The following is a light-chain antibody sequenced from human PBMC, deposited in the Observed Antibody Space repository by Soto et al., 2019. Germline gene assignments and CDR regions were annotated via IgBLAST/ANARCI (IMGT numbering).Light chain of an antibody. CDR2: EDS. V-gene: IGLV2-14*01. J-gene: IGLJ1*01. CDR1: SRDVGGYNY. CDR3: SSYTSSSTRV. Sequence: QSALAQPASVSGSPGQSITISCTGTSRDVGGYNYVSWYQQHPDKAPKLLIYEDSNRPSGVSDRFSGSKSGNTASLTISGLQAEDEADYYCSSYTSSSTRVFGTGTKVTVL.